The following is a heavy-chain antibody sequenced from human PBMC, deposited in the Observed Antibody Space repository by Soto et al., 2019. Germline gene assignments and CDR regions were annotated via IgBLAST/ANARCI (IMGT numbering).Heavy chain of an antibody. CDR1: YAFTVSY. CDR2: MNPNSGNT. J-gene: IGHJ5*02. D-gene: IGHD6-19*01. Sequence: YAFTVSYKNWVRQATGQGLEWMGWMNPNSGNTGYAQKFQGRVTMTRNTSISTAYMELSSLRSDDTAVYYCARCVAGSGFHLWGQGTLVPVSS. V-gene: IGHV1-8*01. CDR3: ARCVAGSGFHL.